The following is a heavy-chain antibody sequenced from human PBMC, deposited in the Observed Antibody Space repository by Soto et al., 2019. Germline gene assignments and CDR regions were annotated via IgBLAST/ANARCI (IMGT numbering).Heavy chain of an antibody. D-gene: IGHD6-25*01. J-gene: IGHJ4*02. CDR3: ARQRITPAQYDFDY. Sequence: QVQLQESGPGLVKPSETLSLACNVSGGSISSGIYYWTWIQQPPGKALEWIGYIVHSGRTNYNPSLESLVTISFDTSKKQFSLKLTSVTAADTAVYFCARQRITPAQYDFDYWGQGTLVTVSS. V-gene: IGHV4-61*01. CDR2: IVHSGRT. CDR1: GGSISSGIYY.